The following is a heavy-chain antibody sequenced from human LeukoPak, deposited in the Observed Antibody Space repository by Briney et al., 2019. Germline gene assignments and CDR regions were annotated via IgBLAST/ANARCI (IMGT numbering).Heavy chain of an antibody. Sequence: SETLSLTCTVSGGSISGFYWSWIRQSPGKGLEWIGYIYYSGSTDYNPSLKSRVTMSVDTSKNHLSPKLSSVTAADTAVYYCARRPTGSYWLDYWGQGTLVTVSS. CDR3: ARRPTGSYWLDY. CDR2: IYYSGST. D-gene: IGHD1-26*01. J-gene: IGHJ4*02. V-gene: IGHV4-59*08. CDR1: GGSISGFY.